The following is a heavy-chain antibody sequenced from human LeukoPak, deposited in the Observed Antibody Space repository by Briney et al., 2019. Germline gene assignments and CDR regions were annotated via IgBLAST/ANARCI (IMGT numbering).Heavy chain of an antibody. CDR2: ISSSGSTM. D-gene: IGHD3-16*02. CDR1: GFTFSDYY. V-gene: IGHV3-11*04. CDR3: ARGAFMITFGGVIVTLDY. Sequence: GGSLRLSCAASGFTFSDYYMSWIRQAPGKGLEWVSYISSSGSTMYYADSVKGRFTISRDDAKNSLYLQMNSLRAEDTAVYYCARGAFMITFGGVIVTLDYWGQGTLVTVSS. J-gene: IGHJ4*02.